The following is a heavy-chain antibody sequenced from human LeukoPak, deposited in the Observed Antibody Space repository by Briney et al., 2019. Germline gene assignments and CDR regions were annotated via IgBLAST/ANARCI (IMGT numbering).Heavy chain of an antibody. CDR2: IKEDGSEK. V-gene: IGHV3-7*01. J-gene: IGHJ1*01. CDR1: GFTFSNYW. Sequence: GGSLRLSCAASGFTFSNYWMSWVRQAPGKGLEGVANIKEDGSEKHYVDSVKGRFTISRDNAKNSLYLQMNSLRAEDTAVYYCARADGVGVVTPYFQHWGQGALVTVSS. CDR3: ARADGVGVVTPYFQH. D-gene: IGHD4-23*01.